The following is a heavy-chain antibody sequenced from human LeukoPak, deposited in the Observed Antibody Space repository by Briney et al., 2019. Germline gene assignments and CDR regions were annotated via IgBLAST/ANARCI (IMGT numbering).Heavy chain of an antibody. Sequence: PGGSLRLSCAAAGFTFSGSAMHWVRQASGKGLEWVGRIRSKANSYATAYAASVKGRFTISRDDSKNTAYLQMNRLKTDDTAVYYCTRSRLKRFGELFHYYYYYMDVWGKGTTVTVSS. CDR3: TRSRLKRFGELFHYYYYYMDV. CDR2: IRSKANSYAT. V-gene: IGHV3-73*01. D-gene: IGHD3-10*01. J-gene: IGHJ6*03. CDR1: GFTFSGSA.